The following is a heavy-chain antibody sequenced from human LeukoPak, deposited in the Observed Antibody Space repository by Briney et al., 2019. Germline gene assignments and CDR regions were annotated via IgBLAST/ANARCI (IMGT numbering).Heavy chain of an antibody. J-gene: IGHJ5*02. CDR1: GGSISSYY. CDR3: ARDRATDWFDP. Sequence: SETLSLTCTVSGGSISSYYWSWIRQPPGKGLEWIGYIYYSGSTNYNPSLKSRVTISVDTSKNQFSLKLSSVTAADTAVYYCARDRATDWFDPWGQGTLVTVSS. CDR2: IYYSGST. V-gene: IGHV4-59*12. D-gene: IGHD5-12*01.